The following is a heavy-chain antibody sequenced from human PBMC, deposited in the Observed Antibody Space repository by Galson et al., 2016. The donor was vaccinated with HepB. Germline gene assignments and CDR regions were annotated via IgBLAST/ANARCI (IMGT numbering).Heavy chain of an antibody. D-gene: IGHD4-17*01. CDR1: GGSFSGYY. CDR3: ARGDNPDYGDYASAYYYMDV. V-gene: IGHV4-34*01. Sequence: SETLSLTCAVYGGSFSGYYWSWIRQPPGKGLEWIGEINHSGSTNYNPSLKSRVTISVDTSKNQFSLKLSSVTAADTAVYYCARGDNPDYGDYASAYYYMDVWGKGTTVTFSS. CDR2: INHSGST. J-gene: IGHJ6*03.